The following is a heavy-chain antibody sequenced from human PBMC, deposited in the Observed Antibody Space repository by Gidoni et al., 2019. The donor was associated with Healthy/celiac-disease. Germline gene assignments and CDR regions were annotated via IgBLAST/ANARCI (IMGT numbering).Heavy chain of an antibody. V-gene: IGHV4-34*01. J-gene: IGHJ2*01. CDR2: INHSGST. CDR3: ARGNRDPDWYFDL. D-gene: IGHD3-10*01. CDR1: VGSFSGYY. Sequence: QVQLQQWGAGLLKPSETLSLPCAVYVGSFSGYYWSWIRQPPGKGLEGTGEINHSGSTNYNPSLKSRVTISVDTSKNQFSLKLSSVTAADTAVYYCARGNRDPDWYFDLWGRGTLVTVSS.